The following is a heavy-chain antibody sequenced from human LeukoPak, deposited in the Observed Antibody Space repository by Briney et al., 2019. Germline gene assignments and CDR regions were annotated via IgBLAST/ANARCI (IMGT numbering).Heavy chain of an antibody. CDR2: ISYSGST. CDR3: AREARGSNGYYYNF. CDR1: GGSISSYY. V-gene: IGHV4-59*01. J-gene: IGHJ4*02. Sequence: SETLSLTCTVSGGSISSYYWSRIRQFPGKGLEWIGDISYSGSTKYNPTLKSRATISADTSKNQFSLKLTSVTAADTAVYYCAREARGSNGYYYNFWGQGTLVTVSS. D-gene: IGHD3-22*01.